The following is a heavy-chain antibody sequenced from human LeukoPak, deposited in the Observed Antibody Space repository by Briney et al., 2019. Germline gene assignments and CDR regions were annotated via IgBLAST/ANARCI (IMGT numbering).Heavy chain of an antibody. D-gene: IGHD1-26*01. V-gene: IGHV3-11*06. CDR2: ITSSSTFT. Sequence: PGGSLRLSCAASGFTFSDYYMSWVRQAPGKGLEWVSYITSSSTFTNYADSVQGRFTISRDNAKKSLYLQMNSLRAEDTAVYYCARVRVGGTNYFDSWGQGTLVTVSS. CDR1: GFTFSDYY. J-gene: IGHJ4*02. CDR3: ARVRVGGTNYFDS.